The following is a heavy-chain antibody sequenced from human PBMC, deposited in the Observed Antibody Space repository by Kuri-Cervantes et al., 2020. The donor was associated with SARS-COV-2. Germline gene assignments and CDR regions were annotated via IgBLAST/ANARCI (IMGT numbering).Heavy chain of an antibody. CDR3: ARGGPGYSSSWYLYYYYGMDV. V-gene: IGHV1-3*01. J-gene: IGHJ6*02. Sequence: ASVKVSCKASGYTFTSYAMHWVRQAPGQRLEWMGWINAGNGNTKYSQKFQGRVTITRDTSASTAYMELSRLRSDDTAVYYCARGGPGYSSSWYLYYYYGMDVWGQGTTVTVSS. D-gene: IGHD6-13*01. CDR1: GYTFTSYA. CDR2: INAGNGNT.